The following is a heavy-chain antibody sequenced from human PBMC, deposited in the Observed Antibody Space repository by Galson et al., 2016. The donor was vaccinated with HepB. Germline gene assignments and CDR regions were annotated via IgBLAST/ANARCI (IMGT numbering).Heavy chain of an antibody. CDR1: GFTFSSYA. Sequence: SLRLSCAASGFTFSSYAMSWVRQAPGKGLEWVSAISGSGGSTYYADSVKGRFTISRDNSKNTLYLQMNSLRAEDTAVYYCASRSSYCSSTSCYANWGQGTLVTVSS. D-gene: IGHD2-2*01. V-gene: IGHV3-23*01. CDR2: ISGSGGST. J-gene: IGHJ4*02. CDR3: ASRSSYCSSTSCYAN.